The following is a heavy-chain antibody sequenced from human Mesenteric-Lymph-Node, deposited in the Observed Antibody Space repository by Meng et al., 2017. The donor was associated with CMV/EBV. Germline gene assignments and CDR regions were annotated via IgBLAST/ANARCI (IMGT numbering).Heavy chain of an antibody. Sequence: SETLSLTCTVSGGSISRYYWSWIRQPPGKGLEWIGYIYYSGSTNYNPSLKSRVTISVDTSKNQFSLKLSSVTAADTAVYYCASQWGYCSSTSCYWRFDPWGQGTLVTVSS. CDR1: GGSISRYY. J-gene: IGHJ5*02. CDR2: IYYSGST. CDR3: ASQWGYCSSTSCYWRFDP. V-gene: IGHV4-59*01. D-gene: IGHD2-2*01.